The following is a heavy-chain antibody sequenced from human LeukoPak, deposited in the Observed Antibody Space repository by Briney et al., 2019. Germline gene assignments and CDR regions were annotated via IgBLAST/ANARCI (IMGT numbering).Heavy chain of an antibody. J-gene: IGHJ2*01. V-gene: IGHV3-30*03. CDR3: ARYGSGKNDWYFDL. Sequence: GGSLRLSCAASGFTFSSYGMHWVRQAPGKGLEWVAVISYDGPNKYYADSVKGRFIISRDNSKNTVYLQMNTLRVEDTAMYYCARYGSGKNDWYFDLWGRGTLVTVSS. D-gene: IGHD3-10*01. CDR1: GFTFSSYG. CDR2: ISYDGPNK.